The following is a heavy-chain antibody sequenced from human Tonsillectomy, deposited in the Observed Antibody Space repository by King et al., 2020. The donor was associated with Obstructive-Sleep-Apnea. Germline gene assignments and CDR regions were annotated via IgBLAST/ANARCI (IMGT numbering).Heavy chain of an antibody. D-gene: IGHD3-22*01. V-gene: IGHV3-48*04. J-gene: IGHJ4*02. CDR2: ISSSSSTI. Sequence: VQLVESGGGLVQPGGSLRLSCAASGFTFSSYSMNWVRQAPGKGLEWVSYISSSSSTIYYADSVKGRFTISRDNAKNSLYLQMNSLRAEDTAVYYCARDWGYYDSSGYYSGVEDSWGQGTLVTVSS. CDR3: ARDWGYYDSSGYYSGVEDS. CDR1: GFTFSSYS.